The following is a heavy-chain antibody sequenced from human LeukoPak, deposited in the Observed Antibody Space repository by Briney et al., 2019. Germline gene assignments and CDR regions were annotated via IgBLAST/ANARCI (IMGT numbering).Heavy chain of an antibody. Sequence: SETLSLTCTVSGGSVSAFYWSWLRQPPGEELEWIGYSHTSGSTGYNPSPESRDSISIDTSNNQLSLRVTSVTAADTAVYYCAKHTRYGHYNPNDVWGQGTMVTVST. CDR3: AKHTRYGHYNPNDV. J-gene: IGHJ3*01. D-gene: IGHD4-17*01. CDR2: SHTSGST. V-gene: IGHV4-4*09. CDR1: GGSVSAFY.